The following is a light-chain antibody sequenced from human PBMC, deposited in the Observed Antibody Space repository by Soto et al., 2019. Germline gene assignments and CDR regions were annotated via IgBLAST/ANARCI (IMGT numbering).Light chain of an antibody. J-gene: IGKJ1*01. V-gene: IGKV2-30*01. CDR2: KVS. CDR3: MQGTHWPRT. Sequence: DVVMTQSPLSLPVTLGQPASISCRSSQSLVSSDGNTFLNWFHQRPGQTPRRLIYKVSNRDSGVPDRFSGSGSGTDFTLKISRVEAEDVVVCYCMQGTHWPRTFGQGTKV. CDR1: QSLVSSDGNTF.